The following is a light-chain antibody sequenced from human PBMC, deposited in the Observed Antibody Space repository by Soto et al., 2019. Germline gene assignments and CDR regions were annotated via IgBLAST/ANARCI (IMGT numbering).Light chain of an antibody. V-gene: IGLV1-40*01. CDR2: GNS. J-gene: IGLJ3*02. Sequence: QAVVTQPHSVSGAPGQRVTISCTGSSSNIGAGYDVNWYQQLPGTAPKLLIYGNSNRPSGVPDRFSGSKSGTSASLAITGLQAEDEADYYCQSSDSSLSGSVFGGGTKLTVL. CDR3: QSSDSSLSGSV. CDR1: SSNIGAGYD.